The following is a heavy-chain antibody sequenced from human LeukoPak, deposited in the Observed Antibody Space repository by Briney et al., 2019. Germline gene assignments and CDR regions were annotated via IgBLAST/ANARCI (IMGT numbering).Heavy chain of an antibody. Sequence: GESLKISCKGSGYSFTSYRIGWVRQMPGKGLEWMGIIYPGDSDTRYSPSFQGQVTISADKSISTAYLQWSSLKASDTVMYYCARRYFDSSGYYYDYRGQGTLVTVSS. CDR1: GYSFTSYR. CDR2: IYPGDSDT. V-gene: IGHV5-51*01. D-gene: IGHD3-22*01. CDR3: ARRYFDSSGYYYDY. J-gene: IGHJ4*02.